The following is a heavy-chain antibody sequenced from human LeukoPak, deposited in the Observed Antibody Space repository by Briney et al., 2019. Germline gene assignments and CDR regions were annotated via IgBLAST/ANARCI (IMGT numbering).Heavy chain of an antibody. J-gene: IGHJ4*02. CDR1: GFTVSSTY. Sequence: GGSLRLSCAASGFTVSSTYMSWVRQAPGKGLEWVSVIYSGGTAYYADSVKGRFTISRDSSKNTLYLQMHSLRAEDTAVYYCAKSLSSGVVRYYFDYWGQGTLVTVSS. CDR2: IYSGGTA. D-gene: IGHD4-23*01. CDR3: AKSLSSGVVRYYFDY. V-gene: IGHV3-53*01.